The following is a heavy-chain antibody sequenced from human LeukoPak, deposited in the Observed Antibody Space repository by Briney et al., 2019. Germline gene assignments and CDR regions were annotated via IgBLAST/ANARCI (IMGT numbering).Heavy chain of an antibody. J-gene: IGHJ4*02. D-gene: IGHD6-6*01. CDR1: GFTFSSYG. V-gene: IGHV3-33*01. Sequence: PGGSLRLSCAASGFTFSSYGMHWVCQAPGKGLEWVAVIWYDGSNKYYADPVKGRFTISRDNSKNTLYLQMNSLRAEGTAVYYCARACRMSSSSSDYWGQGTLVTVSS. CDR3: ARACRMSSSSSDY. CDR2: IWYDGSNK.